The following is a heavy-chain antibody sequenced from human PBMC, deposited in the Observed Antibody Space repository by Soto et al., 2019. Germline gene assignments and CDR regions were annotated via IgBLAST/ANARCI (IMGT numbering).Heavy chain of an antibody. Sequence: EVQLLESGGGLVQPGGSLRLSCAASGFTFSSYAMSWVRQAPGKGLEWVSVISGSGGSTYYADSVKGRFTISRDNSKNTLYLHMNSLRAEDTAVYYCAINLVGTVAGGTLDYWGQGTLVTVSS. D-gene: IGHD6-19*01. CDR2: ISGSGGST. CDR1: GFTFSSYA. J-gene: IGHJ4*02. V-gene: IGHV3-23*01. CDR3: AINLVGTVAGGTLDY.